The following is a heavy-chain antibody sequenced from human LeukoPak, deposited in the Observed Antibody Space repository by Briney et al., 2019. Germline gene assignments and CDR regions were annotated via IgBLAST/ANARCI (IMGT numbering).Heavy chain of an antibody. CDR3: ATSRFYLES. CDR1: GFTFSSYW. Sequence: GGTLSLSSAASGFTFSSYWMSWGREAPEKGLEWVAKIKPDGSEIYHVDSVQGRFTISRDNAKNSLYLQMNSLRAEDTAVYYCATSRFYLESWGQGTLVTVSA. V-gene: IGHV3-7*01. CDR2: IKPDGSEI. J-gene: IGHJ4*02.